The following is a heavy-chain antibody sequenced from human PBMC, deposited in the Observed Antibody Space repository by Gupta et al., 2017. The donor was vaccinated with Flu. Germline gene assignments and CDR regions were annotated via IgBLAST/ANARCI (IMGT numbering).Heavy chain of an antibody. D-gene: IGHD3-22*01. CDR3: ARGSYYYDSSGYYYYFDY. CDR2: INPNSGGT. Sequence: QGLEWMGWINPNSGGTNYAQKFQGRVTMTRDTSISTAYMELSRLRSDDTAVYYCARGSYYYDSSGYYYYFDYWGQGTLVTVSS. J-gene: IGHJ4*02. V-gene: IGHV1-2*02.